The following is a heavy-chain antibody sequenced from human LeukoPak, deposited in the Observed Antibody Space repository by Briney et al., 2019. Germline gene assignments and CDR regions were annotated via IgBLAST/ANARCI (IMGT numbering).Heavy chain of an antibody. CDR2: ISASGHET. CDR1: GFTFSSYA. V-gene: IGHV3-23*01. D-gene: IGHD1-1*01. J-gene: IGHJ4*02. Sequence: GGSLRLSCAASGFTFSSYAMHWVRQTPGKGLEWVSVISASGHETFYTDSVKGRFTISRDNSINTVYLEMNSLGAEDTALYYCARDRVPGTSPKMDSWGQGTLVTVSS. CDR3: ARDRVPGTSPKMDS.